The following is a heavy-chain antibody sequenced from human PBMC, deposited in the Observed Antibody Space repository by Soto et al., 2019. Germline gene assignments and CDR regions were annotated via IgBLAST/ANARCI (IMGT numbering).Heavy chain of an antibody. V-gene: IGHV1-46*01. J-gene: IGHJ4*02. D-gene: IGHD2-21*02. CDR3: ARGGHVVVVTAALDY. CDR1: GDTFTDYY. Sequence: QVQLMKSGAEVKKPGASVKVSCKASGDTFTDYYIHWVRQAPGQGLEWMGTVNPSGGHTTYAQHFLGRVTMTRATSTSTLYMELTSLTSDDTAVYCCARGGHVVVVTAALDYWGQGTLVTVSS. CDR2: VNPSGGHT.